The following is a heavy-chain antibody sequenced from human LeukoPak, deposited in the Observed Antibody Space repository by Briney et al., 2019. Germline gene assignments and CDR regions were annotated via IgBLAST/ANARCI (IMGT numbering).Heavy chain of an antibody. Sequence: GGSLRLSGAASGFTFISYGMSWVRQPPGKGLEWGSTISGSGGSTYYADSVKGRFTISRDNSKNTLYLQMNSLRAEDTAVYYCANDRLLWFGESYYSYYGMDVWGQGTTVTVSS. D-gene: IGHD3-10*01. CDR1: GFTFISYG. CDR3: ANDRLLWFGESYYSYYGMDV. V-gene: IGHV3-23*01. J-gene: IGHJ6*02. CDR2: ISGSGGST.